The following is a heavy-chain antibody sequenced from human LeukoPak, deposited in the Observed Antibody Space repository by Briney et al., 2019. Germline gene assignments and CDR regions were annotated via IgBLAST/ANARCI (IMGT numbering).Heavy chain of an antibody. CDR3: ARSVEEVDSYMDV. V-gene: IGHV3-30*04. J-gene: IGHJ6*03. CDR2: ISYDGSNE. Sequence: GGSLRLSCAASGFTFSSYVMHWVRQAPGKGLEWVAIISYDGSNEYYADSVKGRFTISRDNSKNTLYLQMNSLRAADTAVYYCARSVEEVDSYMDVWGKGTTVTVSS. D-gene: IGHD2-15*01. CDR1: GFTFSSYV.